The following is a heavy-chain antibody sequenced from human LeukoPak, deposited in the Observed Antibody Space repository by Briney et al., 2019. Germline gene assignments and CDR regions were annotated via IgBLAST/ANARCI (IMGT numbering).Heavy chain of an antibody. CDR3: AKGKAGTPEYFQH. V-gene: IGHV3-43*01. J-gene: IGHJ1*01. Sequence: GGSLRLSCAASGFTFVDYTMHWVRQAPGKGLEWVSLISWDGGSTYYADSGKGRFTISRDNSKNSLYLQMNSLRTEDTALYYCAKGKAGTPEYFQHWGQGTLVTVSS. CDR1: GFTFVDYT. CDR2: ISWDGGST. D-gene: IGHD6-19*01.